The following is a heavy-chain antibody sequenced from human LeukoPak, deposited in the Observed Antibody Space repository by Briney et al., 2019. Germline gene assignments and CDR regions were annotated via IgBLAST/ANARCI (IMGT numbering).Heavy chain of an antibody. V-gene: IGHV4-39*07. J-gene: IGHJ3*02. Sequence: SETLSLTCTVSGGSISSSSYYWGWIRQPPGKGLEWIGSIYYSGSTYYNPSLKSRVTISVDTSKNQFSLKLSSVTAADTAVYYCARLSYSSGWYPVRSDAFDIWGQGTMVTVSS. CDR3: ARLSYSSGWYPVRSDAFDI. D-gene: IGHD6-19*01. CDR1: GGSISSSSYY. CDR2: IYYSGST.